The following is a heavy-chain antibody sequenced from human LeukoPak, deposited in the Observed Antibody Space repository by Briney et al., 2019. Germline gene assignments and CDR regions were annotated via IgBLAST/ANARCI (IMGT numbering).Heavy chain of an antibody. J-gene: IGHJ4*02. D-gene: IGHD1-7*01. CDR2: ISYDGSNK. Sequence: GGSLRPSCAASGFTFSSYAMHRGRQAPGEGLEWVAVISYDGSNKYYADSVKGRFTISRDNSKNTLYLQMNSLRAEDTAVYYCARDRTSITGTFDYWGQGTLVTVSS. V-gene: IGHV3-30*04. CDR3: ARDRTSITGTFDY. CDR1: GFTFSSYA.